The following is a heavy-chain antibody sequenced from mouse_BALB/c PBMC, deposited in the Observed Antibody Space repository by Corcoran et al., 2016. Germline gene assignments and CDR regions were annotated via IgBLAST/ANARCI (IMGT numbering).Heavy chain of an antibody. Sequence: EVHLQQSGPALVQPGASVKMYCKASGYTFTTYVMHWVTQKPGQGLEWIGDIYPYNDDTKYNEEFKGKATLPSDKSSNTAYTDLRSLTSEDSSGYYYAREVPGGYPFDYWGQGTTLTVSA. CDR2: IYPYNDDT. CDR1: GYTFTTYV. CDR3: AREVPGGYPFDY. V-gene: IGHV1S136*01. J-gene: IGHJ2*01. D-gene: IGHD2-14*01.